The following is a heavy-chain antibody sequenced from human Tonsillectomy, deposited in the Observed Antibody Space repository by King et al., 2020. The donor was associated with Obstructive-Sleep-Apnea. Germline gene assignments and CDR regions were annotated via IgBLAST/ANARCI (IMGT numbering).Heavy chain of an antibody. CDR1: GFTFSSYG. Sequence: QLVQSGGGVVQPGRSLRLSCAASGFTFSSYGMHWVRQAPGKGLEWVAVISYDGSNTYYADSVRGRFTISRDKSKNTLYLQMNSVRGEDTAVYYCAKDRTAMVTIDYWGQGTLVTVSS. CDR2: ISYDGSNT. D-gene: IGHD5-18*01. V-gene: IGHV3-30*18. CDR3: AKDRTAMVTIDY. J-gene: IGHJ4*02.